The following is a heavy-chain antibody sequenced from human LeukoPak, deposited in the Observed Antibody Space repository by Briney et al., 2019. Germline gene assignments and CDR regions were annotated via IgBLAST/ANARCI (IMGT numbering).Heavy chain of an antibody. Sequence: GGSLRLSCAASGFTVSSNYMNWVRQAPGKGLEWVSVIYGGGNIYYADSAKGRFTISRDNSKNTLYLQMNSLRAEDTAVYYCARGAGYNYPYYFDYWGQGTLVTVSS. V-gene: IGHV3-53*01. D-gene: IGHD5-24*01. CDR2: IYGGGNI. CDR1: GFTVSSNY. CDR3: ARGAGYNYPYYFDY. J-gene: IGHJ4*02.